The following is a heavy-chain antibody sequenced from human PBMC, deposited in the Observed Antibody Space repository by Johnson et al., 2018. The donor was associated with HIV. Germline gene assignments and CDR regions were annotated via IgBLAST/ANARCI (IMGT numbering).Heavy chain of an antibody. V-gene: IGHV3-23*04. Sequence: VQLVESGGGLVQPGGSLRLSCAASGFTFSSYAMSWVRQAPGKGLEWVSAISGSGGSTYYADSVKGRFTISRDNSKNTLYLQMNRLRAEDTAVYYCANHRADYYDSSGYPDAFDIWGQGTMVTVSS. J-gene: IGHJ3*02. CDR2: ISGSGGST. D-gene: IGHD3-22*01. CDR3: ANHRADYYDSSGYPDAFDI. CDR1: GFTFSSYA.